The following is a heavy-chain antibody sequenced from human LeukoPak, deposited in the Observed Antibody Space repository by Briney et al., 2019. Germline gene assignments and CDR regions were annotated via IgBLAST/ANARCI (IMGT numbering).Heavy chain of an antibody. J-gene: IGHJ5*02. Sequence: SVKVSCKASGGTFSSYAISWVRQAPGQGLEWMGRIIPILGIANYAQKFQGRVTSTADKSTSTAYMELSSLRSEDTAVYYCARGPHPHRGVVVISGNWFDPWGQGTLVTVSS. D-gene: IGHD3-22*01. CDR1: GGTFSSYA. CDR3: ARGPHPHRGVVVISGNWFDP. V-gene: IGHV1-69*04. CDR2: IIPILGIA.